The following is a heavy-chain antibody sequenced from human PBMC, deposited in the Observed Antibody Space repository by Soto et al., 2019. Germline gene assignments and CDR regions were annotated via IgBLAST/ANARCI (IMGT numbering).Heavy chain of an antibody. J-gene: IGHJ6*03. CDR2: ISGSGGST. Sequence: GGSLRLSCAASGFTFSSYAMSWVRQAPGKGLEWVSAISGSGGSTYYADSVKGRFTISRDNSKNTLYLQMNSLRAEDTAVYYCAKDMLVVPAAPLRDYYMDVWGKGTTVTVSS. D-gene: IGHD2-2*01. CDR3: AKDMLVVPAAPLRDYYMDV. CDR1: GFTFSSYA. V-gene: IGHV3-23*01.